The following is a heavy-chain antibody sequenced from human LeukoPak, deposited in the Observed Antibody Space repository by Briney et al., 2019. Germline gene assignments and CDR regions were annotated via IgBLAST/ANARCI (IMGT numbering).Heavy chain of an antibody. CDR3: ARDSYSSSSNWFDP. J-gene: IGHJ5*02. CDR1: GYTFTSYG. CDR2: ISAYNGNT. V-gene: IGHV1-18*01. D-gene: IGHD6-6*01. Sequence: ASVKVSCKASGYTFTSYGISWVRQAPGQGLEWMGWISAYNGNTNYAQKLQGRVTMTTDTSTSTAYMELRSLRSDDTAVYYCARDSYSSSSNWFDPWGQGTLVTVCS.